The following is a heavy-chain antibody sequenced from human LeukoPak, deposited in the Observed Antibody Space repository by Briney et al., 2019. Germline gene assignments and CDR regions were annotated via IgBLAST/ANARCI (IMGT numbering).Heavy chain of an antibody. D-gene: IGHD5-24*01. J-gene: IGHJ3*02. CDR3: ARQLRDGYNAAFDI. Sequence: GESLKISCKGSGYRFTSLWIGWVRQKPGKGLEWMGIIYPGDSDTRYSPSFQGQVTISADKSISTAYLQWSSLKASDTAMYNCARQLRDGYNAAFDIWGQGTMVTVSS. CDR2: IYPGDSDT. V-gene: IGHV5-51*01. CDR1: GYRFTSLW.